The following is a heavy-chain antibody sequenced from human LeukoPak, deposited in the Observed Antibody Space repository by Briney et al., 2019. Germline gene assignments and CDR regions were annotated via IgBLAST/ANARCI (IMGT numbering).Heavy chain of an antibody. D-gene: IGHD6-13*01. Sequence: GGSLRLSCAASGFTFSLYWMSWVRQAPGKGLEWVANIKQDGSEKYYVDSVKGRFTISRDNAKNSLSLQMNSLRDEDTAVYYCARETPDSSSWTAFDFWGQGTLVTVSS. CDR2: IKQDGSEK. CDR3: ARETPDSSSWTAFDF. CDR1: GFTFSLYW. J-gene: IGHJ4*02. V-gene: IGHV3-7*01.